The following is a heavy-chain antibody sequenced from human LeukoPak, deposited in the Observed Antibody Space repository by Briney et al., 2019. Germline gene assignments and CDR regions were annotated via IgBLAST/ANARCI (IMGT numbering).Heavy chain of an antibody. CDR2: ISYDGSNK. Sequence: PGGSLRLSCVASGFTFSNYGMHWVRQAPGKGLEWVAVISYDGSNKYYADSVKGRFTISRDNSKNTLYLQMNSLRAEDTAVYYCAKDLSHYGGNSLGYYGMDVWGRGTTVTVSS. J-gene: IGHJ6*02. CDR3: AKDLSHYGGNSLGYYGMDV. V-gene: IGHV3-30*18. CDR1: GFTFSNYG. D-gene: IGHD4-23*01.